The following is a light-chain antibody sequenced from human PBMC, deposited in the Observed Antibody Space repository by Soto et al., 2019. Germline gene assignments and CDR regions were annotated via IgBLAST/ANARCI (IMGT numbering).Light chain of an antibody. Sequence: EIVLTQSPGTLSLSPGERATLSCRASQSVTTTYLAWYQQKPGQAPRLLISCASTRATGIPDRFSASGSGTDFTLTISRLEPEDFAVYYCQQHGSSPFTFGPGTKVDIK. V-gene: IGKV3-20*01. CDR3: QQHGSSPFT. CDR2: CAS. J-gene: IGKJ3*01. CDR1: QSVTTTY.